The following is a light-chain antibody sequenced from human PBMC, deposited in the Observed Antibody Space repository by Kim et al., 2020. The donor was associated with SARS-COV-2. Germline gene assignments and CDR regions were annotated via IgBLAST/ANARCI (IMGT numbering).Light chain of an antibody. Sequence: PGERATRSCRASQYFTSNYLAWYQQKPGQAPRLLIYGTSRRAPGIPDRFSGSGSGTDFTLTISRLEPEDFAVYYCQQYSTSSLWTFGQGTKVDIK. CDR2: GTS. J-gene: IGKJ1*01. CDR3: QQYSTSSLWT. CDR1: QYFTSNY. V-gene: IGKV3-20*01.